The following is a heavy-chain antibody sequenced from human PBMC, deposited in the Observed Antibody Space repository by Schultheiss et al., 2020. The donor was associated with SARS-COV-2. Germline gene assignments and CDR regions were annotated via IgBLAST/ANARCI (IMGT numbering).Heavy chain of an antibody. CDR1: GYTFTSYY. V-gene: IGHV1-46*01. D-gene: IGHD3-22*01. J-gene: IGHJ6*02. Sequence: ASVKVSCKASGYTFTSYYMHWVRQAPGQGLEWMGIINPSGGSTSYAQKFQGRVTMTRDTSTSTVYMELSSMRSEDTAVYYCAREYYDSSGRSKGYYYYGMDVWGQGTTVTVSS. CDR2: INPSGGST. CDR3: AREYYDSSGRSKGYYYYGMDV.